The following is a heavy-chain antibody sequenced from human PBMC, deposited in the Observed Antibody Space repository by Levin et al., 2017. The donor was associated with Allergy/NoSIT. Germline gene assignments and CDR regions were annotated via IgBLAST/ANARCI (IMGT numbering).Heavy chain of an antibody. Sequence: PSETLSLTCTVSGGSISGGGYHWTWIRQHPETGLEWIGYIYYSGSTFYNPSLKSRLMLSVDTSKNQFSLNVSSVTAADTAVYYCAREDGSTFDFWGQGALVTVAS. CDR3: AREDGSTFDF. J-gene: IGHJ4*02. D-gene: IGHD2-2*03. CDR2: IYYSGST. CDR1: GGSISGGGYH. V-gene: IGHV4-31*03.